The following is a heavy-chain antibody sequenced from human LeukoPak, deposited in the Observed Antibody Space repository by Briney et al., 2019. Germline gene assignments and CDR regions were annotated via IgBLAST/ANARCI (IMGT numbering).Heavy chain of an antibody. CDR1: GGSISSYY. J-gene: IGHJ4*02. D-gene: IGHD3-10*01. CDR2: IYHSGST. V-gene: IGHV4-59*12. Sequence: SETLSLTCTVSGGSISSYYWSWIRQPPGKGLEWIGYIYHSGSTYYNPSLKSRVTISVDRSKNQFSLKLSSVTAADTAVYYCASSYGSGSYSAGYWGQGTLVTVSS. CDR3: ASSYGSGSYSAGY.